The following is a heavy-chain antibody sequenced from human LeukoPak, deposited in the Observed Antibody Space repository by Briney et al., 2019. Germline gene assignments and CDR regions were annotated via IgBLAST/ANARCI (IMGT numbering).Heavy chain of an antibody. Sequence: PGGSLRLSCGASGFSFSTYWMSWVRQAPGKGLEWVANIKEDGTQKYYVHSVEGRFNISRDNAKNSLFLQMDYLRADDTAVYYCARLGAGSGSLDTWGQGTLVTVSS. D-gene: IGHD1-26*01. V-gene: IGHV3-7*01. J-gene: IGHJ5*02. CDR3: ARLGAGSGSLDT. CDR2: IKEDGTQK. CDR1: GFSFSTYW.